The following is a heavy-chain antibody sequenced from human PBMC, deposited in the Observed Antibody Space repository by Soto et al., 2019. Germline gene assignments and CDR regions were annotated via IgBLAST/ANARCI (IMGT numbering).Heavy chain of an antibody. Sequence: GESCNFSCKGSAYSFTTYWIGWLGQMPGKGLEWMGIIYPGDSNARYSPSFQGQVTISADKSISTAYLQWSSLKASDTAMYYCAREIYSSSCLNWFDPLGHGTLVTVSS. CDR1: AYSFTTYW. CDR3: AREIYSSSCLNWFDP. V-gene: IGHV5-51*01. D-gene: IGHD6-13*01. J-gene: IGHJ5*02. CDR2: IYPGDSNA.